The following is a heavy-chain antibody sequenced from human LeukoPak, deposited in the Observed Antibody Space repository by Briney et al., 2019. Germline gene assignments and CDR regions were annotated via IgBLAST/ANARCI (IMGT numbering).Heavy chain of an antibody. CDR3: ARGPRRNSYCSSTSFRYYYSGSDV. CDR1: GGTISSGVYS. CDR2: IYHSGST. D-gene: IGHD2-2*01. V-gene: IGHV4-30-2*01. J-gene: IGHJ6*01. Sequence: SQTLSDTCAVSGGTISSGVYSWSWIRQPPGKGLEWIGYIYHSGSTYYNPSLKSRVTISVDRSKNQFSLQLSSVTAAYTAVYYCARGPRRNSYCSSTSFRYYYSGSDVCGQGTTVTVSS.